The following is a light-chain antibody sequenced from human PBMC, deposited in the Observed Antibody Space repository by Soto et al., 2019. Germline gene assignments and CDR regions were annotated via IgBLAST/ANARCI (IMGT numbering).Light chain of an antibody. CDR2: GAS. CDR3: QHYNNWPPWT. J-gene: IGKJ1*01. CDR1: QSVSSN. Sequence: EIVMTQSPDTLSVSPGERATLSCRASQSVSSNLAWYQQKPGQAPRLLIYGASTRATGIPARFSGSGSGTEFTLTINSLQSEDFAVYYCQHYNNWPPWTFGQGTKVEIK. V-gene: IGKV3-15*01.